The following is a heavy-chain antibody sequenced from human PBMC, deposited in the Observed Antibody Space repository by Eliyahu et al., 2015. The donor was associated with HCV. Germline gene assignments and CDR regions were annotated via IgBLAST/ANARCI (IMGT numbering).Heavy chain of an antibody. CDR2: ISGSGGST. V-gene: IGHV3-23*01. CDR3: AKDSGISNDYGDNTYDY. D-gene: IGHD4-17*01. Sequence: EVQLLESGGGLVQPGGSLRLSCAASGFXFSSYAMSWVRQAPGKGLGWVSAISGSGGSTYYADSVKGRFTISRDNSKNTLYLQMNSLRAEDTAVYYCAKDSGISNDYGDNTYDYWGQGTLVTVSS. J-gene: IGHJ4*02. CDR1: GFXFSSYA.